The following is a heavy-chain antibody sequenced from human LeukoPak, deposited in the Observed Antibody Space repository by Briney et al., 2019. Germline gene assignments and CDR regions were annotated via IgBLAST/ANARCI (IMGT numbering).Heavy chain of an antibody. Sequence: SVKVSCKASGGTFSSYAISWVRQAPGQGLEWMGGIIPIFGTANYAQKFQGRVTITADESTSTAYMELSSLRSEDTAVYYCTTVHFGYFDYWGQGTLVTVSS. CDR2: IIPIFGTA. D-gene: IGHD3-3*01. CDR1: GGTFSSYA. V-gene: IGHV1-69*13. CDR3: TTVHFGYFDY. J-gene: IGHJ4*02.